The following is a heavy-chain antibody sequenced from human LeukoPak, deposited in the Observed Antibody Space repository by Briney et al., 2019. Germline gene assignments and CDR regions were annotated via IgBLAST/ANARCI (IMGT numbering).Heavy chain of an antibody. D-gene: IGHD6-13*01. CDR2: IIPIFGTA. Sequence: SVKVSCKASGGTFSSYAISWVRQAPGQGLEWMGGIIPIFGTANYAQKFQGRATITADESTSTAYMELSSLRSEDTAVYYCARGEDSSWYNNYWGQGTLVTVSS. J-gene: IGHJ4*02. CDR1: GGTFSSYA. CDR3: ARGEDSSWYNNY. V-gene: IGHV1-69*13.